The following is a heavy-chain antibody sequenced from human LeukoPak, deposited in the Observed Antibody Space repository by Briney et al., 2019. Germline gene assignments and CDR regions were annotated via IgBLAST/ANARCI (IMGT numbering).Heavy chain of an antibody. V-gene: IGHV3-23*01. CDR2: ISGSGGST. J-gene: IGHJ4*02. CDR1: GFTFSSYA. D-gene: IGHD3-22*01. CDR3: AKGPNYYDSSGYYSGY. Sequence: GGSLRLSCAASGFTFSSYAMNWVRQAPGKGLEWVSAISGSGGSTYYADSVKGRFTISRDNSKNTLYLQMNSLRAEDTAVYYCAKGPNYYDSSGYYSGYWGQGTLVTVSS.